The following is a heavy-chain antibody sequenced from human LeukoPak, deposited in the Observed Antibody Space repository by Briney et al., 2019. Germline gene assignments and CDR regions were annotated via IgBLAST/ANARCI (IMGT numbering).Heavy chain of an antibody. CDR2: IIPIFRTT. V-gene: IGHV1-69*05. Sequence: SETVSRKAFGGTFSRYAISWVRQAPRQEGVWVGGIIPIFRTTNYAQKIQRRVTITTDESTSTAYMKRSSLRSEDTAVYYGARGQMATRRGGAYYFDYWGQGTLVTVSS. CDR1: GGTFSRYA. CDR3: ARGQMATRRGGAYYFDY. D-gene: IGHD5-24*01. J-gene: IGHJ4*02.